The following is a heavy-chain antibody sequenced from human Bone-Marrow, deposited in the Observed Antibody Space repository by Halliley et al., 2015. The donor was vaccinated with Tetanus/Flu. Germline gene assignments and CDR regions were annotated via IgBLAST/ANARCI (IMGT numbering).Heavy chain of an antibody. J-gene: IGHJ6*02. CDR3: ARHQRGFDFWSGYRMDV. Sequence: GSFYYSGSTSSTPSLKSRVPISLDTSKNQFFLNLTSVAAADTAVYFCARHQRGFDFWSGYRMDVWGQGATVTVSS. D-gene: IGHD3-3*01. V-gene: IGHV4-39*01. CDR2: FYYSGST.